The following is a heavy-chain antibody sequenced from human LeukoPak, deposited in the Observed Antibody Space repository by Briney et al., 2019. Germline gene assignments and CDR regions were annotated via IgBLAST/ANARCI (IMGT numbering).Heavy chain of an antibody. CDR2: IWYDGINK. D-gene: IGHD4-17*01. V-gene: IGHV3-33*01. CDR3: ARGHYSDNVWWLHP. Sequence: GGSLRLSCAESGFTFRNYGIHWVRQAPGKGLEWVAVIWYDGINKYYADSVKGRFTISRDNSKNTVYLQMNSLRVEETALYYCARGHYSDNVWWLHPWGQGTLVTVSS. J-gene: IGHJ5*02. CDR1: GFTFRNYG.